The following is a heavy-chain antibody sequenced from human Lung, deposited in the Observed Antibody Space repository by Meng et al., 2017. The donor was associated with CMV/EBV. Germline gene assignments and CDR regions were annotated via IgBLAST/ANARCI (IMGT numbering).Heavy chain of an antibody. J-gene: IGHJ6*02. CDR3: AKDMTTTDYYYGMDD. CDR1: GFTFSTFG. V-gene: IGHV3-30*02. D-gene: IGHD4-11*01. Sequence: GGSLRLXCAASGFTFSTFGIHWVRQAPGKGLEWVAFIRDTGYSKYYADSVKGRFTISRDNSKNTLYLQMDSLRAEDKAVYDCAKDMTTTDYYYGMDDWGQGXTVTVSS. CDR2: IRDTGYSK.